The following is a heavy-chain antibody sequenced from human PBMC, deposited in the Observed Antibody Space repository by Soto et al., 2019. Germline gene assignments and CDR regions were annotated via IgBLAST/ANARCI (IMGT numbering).Heavy chain of an antibody. J-gene: IGHJ2*01. CDR3: VRDHHDYDFWSGNPRGYFDL. CDR1: GFTLSNFW. CDR2: INDDGSRT. V-gene: IGHV3-74*01. D-gene: IGHD3-3*01. Sequence: LRLSCAASGFTLSNFWMHWVRQVPGKGLVWVSRINDDGSRTKYADSVEGRLTISRDTAKNTLYLQMDSLRVEDTAVYYCVRDHHDYDFWSGNPRGYFDLWGRGTLVTVSS.